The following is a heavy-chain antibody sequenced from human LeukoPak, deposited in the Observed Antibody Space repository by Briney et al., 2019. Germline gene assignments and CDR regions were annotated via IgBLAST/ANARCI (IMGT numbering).Heavy chain of an antibody. J-gene: IGHJ3*02. D-gene: IGHD1-1*01. CDR1: GFRLGSYS. Sequence: GGSLRLSCGASGFRLGSYSMDWVRQAPGKGLEWVSHINSGSSTIYYADSVKGRFTISRDNAGNSLYLQMNSLRDEDTAVYYCARVLLERPGIDSFDMWGQGTMVIVSA. V-gene: IGHV3-48*02. CDR3: ARVLLERPGIDSFDM. CDR2: INSGSSTI.